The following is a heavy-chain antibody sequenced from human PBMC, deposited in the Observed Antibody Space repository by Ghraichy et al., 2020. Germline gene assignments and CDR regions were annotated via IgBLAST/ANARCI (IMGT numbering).Heavy chain of an antibody. V-gene: IGHV6-1*01. CDR1: GDSVYSNRAT. J-gene: IGHJ4*02. CDR2: TYYRSKWYN. CDR3: ARAVAATKSFDY. Sequence: SQTLSLTCAISGDSVYSNRATWNRIRQSPSKGLEWLGRTYYRSKWYNDYAVSVKSRITINPDTSKNQFSLQLNSVTPEDTAVYYCARAVAATKSFDYWGQGTLITVSS. D-gene: IGHD4-11*01.